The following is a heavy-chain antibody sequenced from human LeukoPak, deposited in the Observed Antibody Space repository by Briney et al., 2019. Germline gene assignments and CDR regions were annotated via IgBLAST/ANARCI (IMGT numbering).Heavy chain of an antibody. D-gene: IGHD4-17*01. V-gene: IGHV4-39*07. CDR2: IYYSGST. CDR3: ARDRTSYGAPGWYFDL. J-gene: IGHJ2*01. Sequence: SETLSLTCTVSDDSISDYYWGWIRQPPGEGLEWIGSIYYSGSTYYNPSLKSRVTISIDTPKNQFSLKLTSVTAADTAVYYCARDRTSYGAPGWYFDLWGRGTLVTVSS. CDR1: DDSISDYY.